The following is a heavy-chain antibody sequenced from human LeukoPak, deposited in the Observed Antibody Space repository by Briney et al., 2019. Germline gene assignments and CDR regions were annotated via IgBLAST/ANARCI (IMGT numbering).Heavy chain of an antibody. J-gene: IGHJ4*02. Sequence: GASVKVSCKASGYTFTSYYMHWVRQAPGQGLEWMGIINPSGGSTSYAQKFQGRVTMTRDTSTSTAYMELRSLRSDDTAVYYCARDSGNYYHDYWGQGTLVTVSS. CDR2: INPSGGST. D-gene: IGHD1-26*01. CDR1: GYTFTSYY. V-gene: IGHV1-46*01. CDR3: ARDSGNYYHDY.